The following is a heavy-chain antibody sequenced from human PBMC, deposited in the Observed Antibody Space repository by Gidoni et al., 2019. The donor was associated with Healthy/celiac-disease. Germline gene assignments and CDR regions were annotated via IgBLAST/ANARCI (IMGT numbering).Heavy chain of an antibody. D-gene: IGHD2-8*02. CDR3: AKDHCTGGVCYRVSNWFDP. CDR1: GFTFSSYA. Sequence: EVQLLESGGGLVQPGGSLRLSCPASGFTFSSYAMSWVRQAPGKGLEWVAAISGSGGSTYYADSLKGRFTISRDNSKNTLYLQMNSLRAEDTAVYYCAKDHCTGGVCYRVSNWFDPWGQGTLVTVSS. V-gene: IGHV3-23*01. CDR2: ISGSGGST. J-gene: IGHJ5*02.